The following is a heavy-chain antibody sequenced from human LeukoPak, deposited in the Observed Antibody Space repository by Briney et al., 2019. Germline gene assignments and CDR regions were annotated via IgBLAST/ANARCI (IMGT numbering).Heavy chain of an antibody. V-gene: IGHV3-7*01. Sequence: GGALRLSCAASGVTFSSYWMSWVRQAPGKGLEWVANIKEDGREKYYVDCVKGRFTISRDNAKNSLYLQMNSLRAEDTAVYYCARGRFNYDSSGYSSFYHWGQGTLVTVSS. CDR1: GVTFSSYW. J-gene: IGHJ4*02. CDR3: ARGRFNYDSSGYSSFYH. CDR2: IKEDGREK. D-gene: IGHD3-22*01.